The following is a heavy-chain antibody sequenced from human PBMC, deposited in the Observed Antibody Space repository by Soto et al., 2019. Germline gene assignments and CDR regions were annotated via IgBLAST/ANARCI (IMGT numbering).Heavy chain of an antibody. CDR3: VKGEAPVALRVSEH. CDR1: GFTFRNDA. Sequence: VQLIESRGGMVQPGRSLRLSCEASGFTFRNDAMHCVRQAPGKGLEWVAAISYDGGNEYYADSVKGRFTISKDKSKNTLQPKVTNLRPNERAVYDCVKGEAPVALRVSEHWGQGTQVSVYS. J-gene: IGHJ4*02. CDR2: ISYDGGNE. V-gene: IGHV3-30*18. D-gene: IGHD3-10*01.